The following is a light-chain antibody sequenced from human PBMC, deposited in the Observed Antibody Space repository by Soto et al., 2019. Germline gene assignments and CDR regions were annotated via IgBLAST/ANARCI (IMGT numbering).Light chain of an antibody. J-gene: IGKJ4*01. Sequence: DIQLTQSPSFLSASVGDRVAITCRASQGVSRYVAWYQQKPGKPPELLIYAASTLQSGVPPRFSGSAPGTEFTLTIDSLQPEDFATYYCQQINNYPFTFGGGTKGDIK. V-gene: IGKV1-9*01. CDR1: QGVSRY. CDR2: AAS. CDR3: QQINNYPFT.